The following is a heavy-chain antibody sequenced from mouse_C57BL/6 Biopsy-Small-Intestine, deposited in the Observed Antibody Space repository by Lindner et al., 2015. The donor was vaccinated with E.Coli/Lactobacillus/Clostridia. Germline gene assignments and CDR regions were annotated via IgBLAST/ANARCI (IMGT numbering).Heavy chain of an antibody. J-gene: IGHJ4*01. CDR3: ARGWSSKCFDS. D-gene: IGHD1-1*01. CDR1: GFTFTNSA. V-gene: IGHV1S18*01. Sequence: SVKVSCKASGFTFTNSAVQWVRQARGQRLEWIGWIVVGSGNTHYAQKFQERVTITRDMSTSTAYMELSSLRSDDTAVFYCARGWSSKCFDSWGQGTLVTVSS. CDR2: IVVGSGNT.